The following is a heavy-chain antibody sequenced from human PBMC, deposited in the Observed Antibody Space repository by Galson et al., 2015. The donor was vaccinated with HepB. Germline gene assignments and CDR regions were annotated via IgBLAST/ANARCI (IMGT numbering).Heavy chain of an antibody. CDR1: GGSISSYY. D-gene: IGHD3-22*01. V-gene: IGHV4-59*01. J-gene: IGHJ3*02. CDR3: ARDSSDYYYDAFDI. Sequence: GGSISSYYWSWIRQPPGKGLEWIGYIYYSGSTNYNPSLKSRVTMSVDTSKNQFSLKLSSVTAADTAVYYCARDSSDYYYDAFDIWGQGTMVTVSS. CDR2: IYYSGST.